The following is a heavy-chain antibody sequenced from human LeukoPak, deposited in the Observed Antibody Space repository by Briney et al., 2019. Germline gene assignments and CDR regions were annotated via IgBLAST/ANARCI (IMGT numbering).Heavy chain of an antibody. V-gene: IGHV4-59*01. Sequence: SETLSLTCTVSGGSMSGYYWSWIRQPPGKGLEWIGYIHYSGTTNYNPSLKSRVTISLDTSRNQFSLKLRSVTTADTAVYYCARRRVYSGSGEFDFWGQGTLVTVSS. CDR1: GGSMSGYY. J-gene: IGHJ4*02. D-gene: IGHD5-12*01. CDR3: ARRRVYSGSGEFDF. CDR2: IHYSGTT.